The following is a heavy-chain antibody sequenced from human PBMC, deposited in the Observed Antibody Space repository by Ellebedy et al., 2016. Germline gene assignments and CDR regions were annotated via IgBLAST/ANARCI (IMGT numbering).Heavy chain of an antibody. CDR2: IYYSGST. D-gene: IGHD2-2*01. J-gene: IGHJ3*02. CDR3: ARVSRSTLSRGAFDI. Sequence: SETLSLTCTVSGGSISSSSYYWGWIRQPPGKGLEWIGSIYYSGSTYYNPSLKSRVTISVDTSKNQFSLKLSSVTAADTAVYYCARVSRSTLSRGAFDIWGQGTMVTVSS. V-gene: IGHV4-39*07. CDR1: GGSISSSSYY.